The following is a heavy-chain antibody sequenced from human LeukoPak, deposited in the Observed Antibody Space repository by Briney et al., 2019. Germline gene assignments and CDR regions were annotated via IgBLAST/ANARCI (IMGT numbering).Heavy chain of an antibody. CDR1: GYSFTSYW. D-gene: IGHD3-10*01. J-gene: IGHJ5*02. CDR2: IYPGDSDT. Sequence: GESLKISCKGSGYSFTSYWIGWVRQMPGKGLEWMGIIYPGDSDTRYCPSFQGQVTISADKSISTAYLQWSSLKASDTAMYYCARHYYGSGSYYFDPNWFDPWGQGTLVTVSS. V-gene: IGHV5-51*01. CDR3: ARHYYGSGSYYFDPNWFDP.